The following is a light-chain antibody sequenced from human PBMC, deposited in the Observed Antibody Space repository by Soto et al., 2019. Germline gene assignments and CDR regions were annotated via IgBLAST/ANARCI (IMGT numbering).Light chain of an antibody. CDR2: AAS. Sequence: DVQLTQSPSFLSSSVGDIFTITCGASQGITNYLAWYQQKPGKAPKPLIYAASRLQSWVPSRFSGSGSGTEFTLTISSLQPEDFATYYCLQHNSYPLTFGGGTKVDIK. CDR1: QGITNY. CDR3: LQHNSYPLT. V-gene: IGKV1-9*01. J-gene: IGKJ4*01.